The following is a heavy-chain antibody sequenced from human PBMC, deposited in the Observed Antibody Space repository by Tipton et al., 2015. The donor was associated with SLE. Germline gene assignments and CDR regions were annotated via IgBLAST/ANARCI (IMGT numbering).Heavy chain of an antibody. D-gene: IGHD1-26*01. V-gene: IGHV4-39*07. CDR3: ARDPRSNSGSYYNYYYGMDV. Sequence: TLSLTCTVSGGSISSSSYYWGWIRQPPGKGLEWIGSIYHSGSTYYNPSLKSRVTMSVDTSKNQFSLKLSSATAADTAVYYCARDPRSNSGSYYNYYYGMDVWGQGTTVTVSS. J-gene: IGHJ6*02. CDR2: IYHSGST. CDR1: GGSISSSSYY.